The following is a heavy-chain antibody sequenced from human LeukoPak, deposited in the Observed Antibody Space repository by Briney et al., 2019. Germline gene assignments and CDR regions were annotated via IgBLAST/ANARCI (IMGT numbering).Heavy chain of an antibody. CDR3: AKDIAVAGMTFWYFDL. V-gene: IGHV3-9*01. CDR1: GFTFDDFG. D-gene: IGHD6-19*01. Sequence: GRSLRLSCAASGFTFDDFGMHWVRQGPGKGLEWVSGISWNSGTIGYADSVKGRFTISRDNAKNSLYLQMNSLRAEDTALYYCAKDIAVAGMTFWYFDLWGRGTLVTVSS. CDR2: ISWNSGTI. J-gene: IGHJ2*01.